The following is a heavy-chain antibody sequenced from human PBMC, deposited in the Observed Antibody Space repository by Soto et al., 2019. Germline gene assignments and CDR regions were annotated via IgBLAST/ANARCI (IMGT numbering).Heavy chain of an antibody. Sequence: SVKVSCKASGGTFSSYAISWVRQAPGRGLEWMGGIIPIFGTANYAQKFQGRVTITADESTSTAYMELSSLRSEDTAVYYCAKAYSSGYYGYFDYWGQGTLVTVSS. CDR1: GGTFSSYA. D-gene: IGHD3-22*01. CDR2: IIPIFGTA. J-gene: IGHJ4*02. CDR3: AKAYSSGYYGYFDY. V-gene: IGHV1-69*13.